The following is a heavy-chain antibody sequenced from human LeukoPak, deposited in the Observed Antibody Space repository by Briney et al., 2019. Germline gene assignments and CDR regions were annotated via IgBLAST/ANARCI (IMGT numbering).Heavy chain of an antibody. CDR2: IYSGGTT. D-gene: IGHD3-22*01. Sequence: GGSLRLSCTVSGFTVSSNYMSWVRQAPGKGLEWVAVIYSGGTTHFADSVKGRFTIARDNSKNTLYLQMNSLRAEDTAVYYCARCGFYIGYYFDYWGQGSQVTVSS. CDR1: GFTVSSNY. V-gene: IGHV3-66*01. CDR3: ARCGFYIGYYFDY. J-gene: IGHJ4*02.